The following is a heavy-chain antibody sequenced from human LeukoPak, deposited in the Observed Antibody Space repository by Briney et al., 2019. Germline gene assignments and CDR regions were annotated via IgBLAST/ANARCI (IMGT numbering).Heavy chain of an antibody. D-gene: IGHD3-10*01. V-gene: IGHV3-74*01. Sequence: GGSLRLSCAASGFTFSSYWMHWVRQAPGKGLVWVSRINSDGSSTSYADSVKGRFTISRDNSKNTLYLQMNSLRAEDTAVYYCAKDVTMVRGVIGGYDYWGQGTLVTVSS. J-gene: IGHJ4*02. CDR3: AKDVTMVRGVIGGYDY. CDR2: INSDGSST. CDR1: GFTFSSYW.